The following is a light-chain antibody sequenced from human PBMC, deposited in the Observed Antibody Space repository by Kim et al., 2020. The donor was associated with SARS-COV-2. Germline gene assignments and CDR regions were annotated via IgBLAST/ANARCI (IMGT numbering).Light chain of an antibody. V-gene: IGKV4-1*01. CDR1: QSVLYSSNNKNY. CDR2: WAS. CDR3: QQYHSIPLT. J-gene: IGKJ4*01. Sequence: DIVMTQSPDSLAVSLGERATINCKSSQSVLYSSNNKNYLAWYQQKPGQPPTLLIYWASTRESGVPDRFSGSGSGTEFTLTISSLQAEDVAVYYCQQYHSIPLTFGGGTKVDIK.